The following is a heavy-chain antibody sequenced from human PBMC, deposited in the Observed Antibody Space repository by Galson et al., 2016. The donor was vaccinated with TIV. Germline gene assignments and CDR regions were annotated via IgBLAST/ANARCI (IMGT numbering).Heavy chain of an antibody. Sequence: SLRLSCAASGLSVSINYMTWVRQAPGQGLEWVSLISDGGNTYYPDSVKGRFTISRDNSKNTLHLQMNSLRVEDTAVYYCARDQVVDATYYYYYSGMDVWGQGTAVTVSS. CDR2: ISDGGNT. CDR1: GLSVSINY. D-gene: IGHD2-15*01. J-gene: IGHJ6*02. V-gene: IGHV3-66*02. CDR3: ARDQVVDATYYYYYSGMDV.